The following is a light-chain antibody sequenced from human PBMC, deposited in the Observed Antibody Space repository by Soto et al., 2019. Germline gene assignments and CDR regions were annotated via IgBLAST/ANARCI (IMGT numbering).Light chain of an antibody. CDR2: ATT. J-gene: IGKJ2*01. CDR3: LRHDRYPHT. Sequence: DIQMTQSPSAMSASVGDKVTITCRASQGISNFVAWFQQRPGKAPKRLIYATTTLEGGVPSRFSGSGSGTEFTLTISGLQPEDFATYYCLRHDRYPHTLGQGTKLEI. CDR1: QGISNF. V-gene: IGKV1-17*03.